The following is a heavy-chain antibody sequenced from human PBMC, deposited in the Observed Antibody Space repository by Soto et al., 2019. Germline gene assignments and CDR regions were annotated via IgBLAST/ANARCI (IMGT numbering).Heavy chain of an antibody. CDR3: ARGGSIAAAVRSWASRRYYGMDV. J-gene: IGHJ6*02. CDR2: INHSGST. V-gene: IGHV4-34*01. D-gene: IGHD6-13*01. Sequence: PSETLSLTCAVYGGSFSGYYWSWIRQPPGKGLEWIGEINHSGSTNYNPSLKSRVTISVDTSKNQFSLKLSSVTAADTAVYYCARGGSIAAAVRSWASRRYYGMDVWGQGTTVTVSS. CDR1: GGSFSGYY.